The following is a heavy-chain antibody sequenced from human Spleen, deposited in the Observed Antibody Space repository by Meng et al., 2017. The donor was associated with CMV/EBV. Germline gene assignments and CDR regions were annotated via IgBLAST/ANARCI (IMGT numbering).Heavy chain of an antibody. J-gene: IGHJ6*02. CDR1: GGTFSSYT. CDR2: IIPILGIA. D-gene: IGHD6-13*01. CDR3: ARDRVRRTDPIAAAGTGYYYGMDV. V-gene: IGHV1-69*04. Sequence: SVKVSCKASGGTFSSYTISWVRQAPGQGLEWMGRIIPILGIANYAQKFQGRVTITADKSTSTAYMGLSSLRSEDTAVYYCARDRVRRTDPIAAAGTGYYYGMDVWGQGTTVTVSS.